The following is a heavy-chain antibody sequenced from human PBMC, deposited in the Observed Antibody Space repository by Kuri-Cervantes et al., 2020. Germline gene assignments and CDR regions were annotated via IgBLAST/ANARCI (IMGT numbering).Heavy chain of an antibody. D-gene: IGHD2-15*01. J-gene: IGHJ6*02. CDR1: GYTFTGYY. CDR2: INPNSGGT. V-gene: IGHV1-2*02. CDR3: ARVRYAPDRPKCSGGSCYYTYYHGMDV. Sequence: ASVKVSCKASGYTFTGYYMHWVRQAPGQGLEWMGWINPNSGGTNYAQKFQGRVTMTRDTSISTAYMELSSLRSEDTAVYYCARVRYAPDRPKCSGGSCYYTYYHGMDVWGQGTAVTVSS.